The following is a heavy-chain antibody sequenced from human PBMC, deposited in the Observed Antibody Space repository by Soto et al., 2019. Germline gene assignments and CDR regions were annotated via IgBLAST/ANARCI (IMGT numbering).Heavy chain of an antibody. CDR3: ARETREYQLLSYVFEY. Sequence: SVKVSCKASGGTFSSYAISWVRQAPVQGLEWMGGIIPIFGTANYAQKFQGRVTITADESTSTAYMELSSLRSGDRAVYYCARETREYQLLSYVFEYCGQGTRVTVSS. CDR1: GGTFSSYA. D-gene: IGHD2-2*01. V-gene: IGHV1-69*13. CDR2: IIPIFGTA. J-gene: IGHJ4*02.